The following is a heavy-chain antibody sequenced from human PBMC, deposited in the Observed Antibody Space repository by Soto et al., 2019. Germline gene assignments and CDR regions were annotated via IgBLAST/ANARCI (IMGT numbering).Heavy chain of an antibody. D-gene: IGHD3-3*01. CDR3: ARDAPYYDFWSGYSELHYFDY. J-gene: IGHJ4*02. Sequence: QVQLQESGPGLVKPSQTLSLTCTVSGGSISSGGYYWSWIRQHPGKGLAWIGYIYYSGSTYYNPYLKRRVTISVDTSKNQFSLKLSSVTAADTAVYYCARDAPYYDFWSGYSELHYFDYWGQGTLVTVSS. V-gene: IGHV4-31*03. CDR1: GGSISSGGYY. CDR2: IYYSGST.